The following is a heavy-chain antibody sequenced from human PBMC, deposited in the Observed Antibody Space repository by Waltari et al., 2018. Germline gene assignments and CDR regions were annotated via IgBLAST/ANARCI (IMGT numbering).Heavy chain of an antibody. Sequence: QVQLVQSGAEVKKPGASVKISCKTSEYTFTSSYIHWVRQSPGQGLEWMGIINPVGGSTIYAQKFQGRVTMTRDTSTSTVYMELSSLRSEETAVYYCALDRGALWMDVWGQGTTVTVSS. CDR2: INPVGGST. V-gene: IGHV1-46*01. CDR1: EYTFTSSY. J-gene: IGHJ6*02. D-gene: IGHD2-21*01. CDR3: ALDRGALWMDV.